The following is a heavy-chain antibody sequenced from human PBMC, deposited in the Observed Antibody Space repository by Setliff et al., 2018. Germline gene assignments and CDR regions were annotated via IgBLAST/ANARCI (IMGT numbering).Heavy chain of an antibody. D-gene: IGHD3-9*01. CDR3: ARGLKLRYFDWPIDY. CDR2: INPSGGST. J-gene: IGHJ4*02. CDR1: GGTFSSYA. V-gene: IGHV1-46*01. Sequence: GASVKVSCKASGGTFSSYAISWVRQAPGQGLEWMGIINPSGGSTSYAQKFQGRVTMTRDTSTSTVYMELSSLRSEDTAVYYCARGLKLRYFDWPIDYWGQGTLVTVSS.